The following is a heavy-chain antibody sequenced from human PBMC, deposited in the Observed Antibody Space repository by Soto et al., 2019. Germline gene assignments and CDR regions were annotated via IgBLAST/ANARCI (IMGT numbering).Heavy chain of an antibody. CDR1: GYTFTSYY. V-gene: IGHV1-46*01. J-gene: IGHJ4*02. CDR2: INPSGGST. CDR3: AREKATWDASAVDY. Sequence: QVKLVQSGAEVKKPGASVKVSCKASGYTFTSYYMHWVRQAPGQGREWMGIINPSGGSTSYAQKVQGRVKMTRDTSTSTVYMELSSLNSEDTAVYYCAREKATWDASAVDYWGQGTLVTVSS. D-gene: IGHD1-26*01.